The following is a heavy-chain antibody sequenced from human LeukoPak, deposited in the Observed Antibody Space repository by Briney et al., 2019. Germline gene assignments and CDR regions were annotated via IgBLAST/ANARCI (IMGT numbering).Heavy chain of an antibody. CDR2: IRYDGSNK. J-gene: IGHJ4*02. Sequence: GGSLRLSCAASGFTFSSYGMHWVRQAPGKGLEWVAFIRYDGSNKDYADSVKGRFTISRDNSKNTLYLQMNSLRAEDTAVYYCAKDYKPYDILTGTFDYWGQGTLVTVSS. D-gene: IGHD3-9*01. CDR3: AKDYKPYDILTGTFDY. CDR1: GFTFSSYG. V-gene: IGHV3-30*02.